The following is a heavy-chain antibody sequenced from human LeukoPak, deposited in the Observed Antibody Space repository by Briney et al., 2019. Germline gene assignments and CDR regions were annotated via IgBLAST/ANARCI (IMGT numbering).Heavy chain of an antibody. CDR3: GRDGRLIQLWFDP. CDR1: GFTFSKNG. Sequence: QPGGSLRLSCAASGFTFSKNGMHWVRQAPGKGLEWVAAISYDGSNKYYADSVKGRFTISRDNSKNTLNLQMNSLRADDTAVYCGRDGRLIQLWFDPWGQGTLVTVSS. J-gene: IGHJ5*02. V-gene: IGHV3-30*03. CDR2: ISYDGSNK. D-gene: IGHD5-18*01.